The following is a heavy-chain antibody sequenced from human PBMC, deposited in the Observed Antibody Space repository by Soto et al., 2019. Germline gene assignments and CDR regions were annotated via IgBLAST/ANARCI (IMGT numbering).Heavy chain of an antibody. Sequence: EVQLVESGGGLVKPGGSLRLSCAASGFTFSSYRMNWVRQAPGKGLEWVSSISSSSSYIYYADSVKGRFTISRDNAKNSLYLQMNSLRAENTAVYYCARADQWLVRDYWGQGTLVTVSS. CDR1: GFTFSSYR. D-gene: IGHD6-19*01. V-gene: IGHV3-21*01. CDR2: ISSSSSYI. CDR3: ARADQWLVRDY. J-gene: IGHJ4*02.